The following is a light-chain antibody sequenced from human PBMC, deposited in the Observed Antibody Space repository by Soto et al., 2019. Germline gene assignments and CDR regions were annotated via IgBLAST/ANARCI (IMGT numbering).Light chain of an antibody. Sequence: EIVLTQSPATLYLSPGERATLSCRASQSVSSYLAWYQQKPGQAPRLLIYDASNRATGIPARFSGSGPGTDFTLTISSLEPEDFAVYYCQLRSNRPPLYTFSQGNKLEI. J-gene: IGKJ2*01. V-gene: IGKV3-11*01. CDR1: QSVSSY. CDR2: DAS. CDR3: QLRSNRPPLYT.